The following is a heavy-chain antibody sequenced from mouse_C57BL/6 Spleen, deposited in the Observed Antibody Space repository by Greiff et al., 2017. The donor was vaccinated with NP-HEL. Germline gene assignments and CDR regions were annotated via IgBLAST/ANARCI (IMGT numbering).Heavy chain of an antibody. CDR1: GFTFSSYA. Sequence: EVQLVESGGGLVKPGGSLKLSCAASGFTFSSYAMSWVRQTPDKRLEWVATISDGGSYTYYPDNVKGRFTISRDNAKNNLYLQMSHLKSEDTAMYYCARDRLSDFDVWGTGTTVTVSS. CDR2: ISDGGSYT. V-gene: IGHV5-4*01. CDR3: ARDRLSDFDV. J-gene: IGHJ1*03.